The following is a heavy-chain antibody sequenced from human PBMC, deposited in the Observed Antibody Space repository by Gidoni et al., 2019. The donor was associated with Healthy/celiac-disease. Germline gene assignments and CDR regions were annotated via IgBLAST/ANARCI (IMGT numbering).Heavy chain of an antibody. Sequence: EVQLVESGGGLVQPGGSLRLSCAASGFTVSSNYMSWVRQAPGKGLEWVSVIYSGGSTYYADSVKGRFTISRDNSKNTLYLQMNSLRAEDTAVYYCAREPLYYYYGMDVWGQGTTVTVSS. CDR3: AREPLYYYYGMDV. V-gene: IGHV3-66*01. CDR1: GFTVSSNY. J-gene: IGHJ6*02. CDR2: IYSGGST.